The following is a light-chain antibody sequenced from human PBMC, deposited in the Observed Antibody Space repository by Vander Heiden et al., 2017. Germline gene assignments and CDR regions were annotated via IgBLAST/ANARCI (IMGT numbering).Light chain of an antibody. J-gene: IGKJ4*01. CDR1: QSVNSY. Sequence: EIVLTQSPATLSLSPGERASLSCRASQSVNSYLAWYQQKPGQAPRLLIYDASNRATGIPARFSGSGSGTDFTLTISSLEPEDFAVYYCQQRSNWPFTFGGGTKLEIK. V-gene: IGKV3-11*01. CDR2: DAS. CDR3: QQRSNWPFT.